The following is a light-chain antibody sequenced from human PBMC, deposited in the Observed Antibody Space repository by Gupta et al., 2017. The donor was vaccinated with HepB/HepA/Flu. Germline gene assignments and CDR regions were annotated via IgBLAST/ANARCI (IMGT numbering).Light chain of an antibody. CDR3: RQSYKMRRT. Sequence: DTQMTQSPSSLSASAGDRITISCRASQTVGTYLNWYQLKPGRAPKVLIYFASSLQTGVPSRFSGSGSGTEFTLTISSLLPEDVATDFCRQSYKMRRTFGQGTKVEI. V-gene: IGKV1-39*01. CDR1: QTVGTY. J-gene: IGKJ1*01. CDR2: FAS.